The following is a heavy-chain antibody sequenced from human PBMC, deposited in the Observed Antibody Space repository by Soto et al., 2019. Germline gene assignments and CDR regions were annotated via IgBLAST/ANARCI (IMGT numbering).Heavy chain of an antibody. D-gene: IGHD3-9*01. Sequence: QVQLQQWGAGPLRPLETLSLTCGVSGGSFSGYYWAWIRQSPGKGLEWIGEINDRGSINYNPSLKSRVSISVDTSKNDYSLNLRSVTAADTAVYYCARESHDILTGLTWVWYFDLWGRGTLVTVSS. CDR1: GGSFSGYY. J-gene: IGHJ2*01. CDR3: ARESHDILTGLTWVWYFDL. V-gene: IGHV4-34*01. CDR2: INDRGSI.